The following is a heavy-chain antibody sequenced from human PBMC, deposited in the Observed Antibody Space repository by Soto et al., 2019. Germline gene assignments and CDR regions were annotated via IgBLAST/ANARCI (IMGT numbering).Heavy chain of an antibody. J-gene: IGHJ6*02. Sequence: QVQLQESGPGLVKPSGTLSLTCAVSGGSISSSNWWRWVRQPPGKGLEWIGEIFHNGNTYSNPSLTGRVTMSVDKSKTQFSRNLNSVPAADTAVYYCASRTYAMDVWGQGTTVTVSS. CDR3: ASRTYAMDV. V-gene: IGHV4-4*02. CDR1: GGSISSSNW. CDR2: IFHNGNT.